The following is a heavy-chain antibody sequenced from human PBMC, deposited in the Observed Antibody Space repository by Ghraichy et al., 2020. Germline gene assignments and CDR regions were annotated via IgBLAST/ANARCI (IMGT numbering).Heavy chain of an antibody. Sequence: SETLSLTCSVFGGSISNYYWSWIRQPPGKGLEWIDYIYYTGSTNYNPSLKSRVTLSLDTSKNQFSLKLNSVTAADTAVYYCARDTTGLAANFDYWGRGLLVTVSS. J-gene: IGHJ4*02. CDR1: GGSISNYY. CDR2: IYYTGST. V-gene: IGHV4-59*01. D-gene: IGHD6-13*01. CDR3: ARDTTGLAANFDY.